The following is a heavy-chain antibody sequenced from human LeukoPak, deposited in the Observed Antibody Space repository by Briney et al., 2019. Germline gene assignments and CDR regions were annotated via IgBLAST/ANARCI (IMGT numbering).Heavy chain of an antibody. Sequence: GASVKVSCKASGYTFTGYYMHWVRQAPGQGLEWMGRIIPILGIANYAQKFQGRVTITADKSTSTAYMELSSLRSEDTAVYYCARYDYVWGSYRRPGIDYWGQGTLVTVSS. CDR3: ARYDYVWGSYRRPGIDY. J-gene: IGHJ4*02. CDR2: IIPILGIA. V-gene: IGHV1-69*02. D-gene: IGHD3-16*02. CDR1: GYTFTGYY.